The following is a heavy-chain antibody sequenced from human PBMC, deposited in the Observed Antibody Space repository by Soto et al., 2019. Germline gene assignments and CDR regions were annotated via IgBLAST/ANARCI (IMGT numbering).Heavy chain of an antibody. CDR2: INPNGGAT. D-gene: IGHD5-12*01. V-gene: IGHV1-2*02. J-gene: IGHJ6*03. Sequence: VQLAQSGAEVKKPGASVKVSCKTSGDSFNDYYIHWVRQAPGQGLEWMGWINPNGGATKYAQKFQGRVTVNRDTSIRTVYMELSSLRSDDTAVYYCARESGGATATLDYYYFYMDVWGKGTTSPSP. CDR3: ARESGGATATLDYYYFYMDV. CDR1: GDSFNDYY.